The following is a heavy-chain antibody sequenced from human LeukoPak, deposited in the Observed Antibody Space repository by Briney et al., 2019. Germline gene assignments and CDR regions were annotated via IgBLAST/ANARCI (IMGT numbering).Heavy chain of an antibody. CDR2: IQYDGSGK. CDR3: ARRPAVAGAFDI. V-gene: IGHV3-30*02. D-gene: IGHD6-19*01. J-gene: IGHJ3*02. Sequence: GGSLRLSCAASGFSFSRNGIHWVRQAPGKGLEWVAFIQYDGSGKYYADSVKGRFTISRDNSKNTLYLQMSSLRPEDTAVYYCARRPAVAGAFDIWGQGTMVTVSS. CDR1: GFSFSRNG.